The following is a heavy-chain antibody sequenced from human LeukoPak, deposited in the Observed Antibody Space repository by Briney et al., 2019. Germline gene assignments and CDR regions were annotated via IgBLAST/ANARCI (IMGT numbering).Heavy chain of an antibody. CDR3: ARDVPDYYYDSSGYSPRQFDP. Sequence: PGGSLRLSCAASGFTFSSYSMNWVRQAPGKGLEWVSSISSSSSYIYYADSVKGRFTISRDNAKNSLYLQMNSLRAEDTAVYYCARDVPDYYYDSSGYSPRQFDPWGQGTLVTVSS. V-gene: IGHV3-21*01. D-gene: IGHD3-22*01. J-gene: IGHJ5*02. CDR2: ISSSSSYI. CDR1: GFTFSSYS.